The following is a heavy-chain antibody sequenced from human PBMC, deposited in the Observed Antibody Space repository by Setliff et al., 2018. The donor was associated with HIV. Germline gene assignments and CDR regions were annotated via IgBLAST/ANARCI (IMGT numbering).Heavy chain of an antibody. J-gene: IGHJ4*02. CDR1: GFTFSRYW. CDR2: IKYDGSYK. D-gene: IGHD3-22*01. CDR3: AKELAASGLGYFDS. V-gene: IGHV3-7*01. Sequence: GGSLRLSCAASGFTFSRYWMSWVRQAPGKGLEWVANIKYDGSYKQYVDSVKGRFTISRDDAKNLLYLQMNSLRAEDTSVYYCAKELAASGLGYFDSWGRGILVTVSS.